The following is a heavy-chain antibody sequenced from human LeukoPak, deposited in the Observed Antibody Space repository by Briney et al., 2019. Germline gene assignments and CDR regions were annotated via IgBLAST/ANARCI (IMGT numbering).Heavy chain of an antibody. V-gene: IGHV3-33*08. D-gene: IGHD6-13*01. Sequence: GGSLRLSCAASGFTFSSYGMHWVRQAPGKGLEWVAVIWYDGSNKYYADSVKGRFTISRDSSKNTLYLQMNSLRAEDTAVYYCARDRQQLIPYYFDYWGQGTLVTVSS. CDR1: GFTFSSYG. CDR2: IWYDGSNK. J-gene: IGHJ4*02. CDR3: ARDRQQLIPYYFDY.